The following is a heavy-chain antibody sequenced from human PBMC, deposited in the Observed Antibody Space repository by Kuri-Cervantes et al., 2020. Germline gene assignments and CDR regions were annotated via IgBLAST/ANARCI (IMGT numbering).Heavy chain of an antibody. V-gene: IGHV3-9*01. J-gene: IGHJ2*01. Sequence: SLKISCAASGFTFDDYAMHWVRQAPGKGLEWVSGISWNSGSIGYADSVKGRFTISRDNAKNSLYLQMNSLRAGDTAVYYCARELSDYDSYGWYLDLWGRGTLVTVSS. CDR3: ARELSDYDSYGWYLDL. CDR1: GFTFDDYA. D-gene: IGHD3-22*01. CDR2: ISWNSGSI.